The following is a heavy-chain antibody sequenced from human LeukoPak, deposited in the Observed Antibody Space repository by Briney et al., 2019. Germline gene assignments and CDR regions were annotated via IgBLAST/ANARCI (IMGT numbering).Heavy chain of an antibody. Sequence: SETLSLTCTVSGGSISSYYWSWIRQPAGKGLEWIGPIYTSGSTNYNPSLKSRVTMSVDTSKNQFSLKLSSVTVADTAVYYCARDGIAAAGNWFDPWGQGTLVTVSS. D-gene: IGHD6-13*01. CDR3: ARDGIAAAGNWFDP. CDR1: GGSISSYY. J-gene: IGHJ5*02. V-gene: IGHV4-4*07. CDR2: IYTSGST.